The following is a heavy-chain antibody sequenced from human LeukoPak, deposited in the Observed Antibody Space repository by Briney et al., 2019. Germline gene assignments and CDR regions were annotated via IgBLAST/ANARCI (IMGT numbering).Heavy chain of an antibody. CDR1: GYTFTSYY. CDR3: ARDLLVQTDDYYYGMDV. CDR2: INPSGGST. V-gene: IGHV1-46*01. J-gene: IGHJ6*02. Sequence: ASVKVSCKACGYTFTSYYMHLVRQAPGQGLEWMGIINPSGGSTSYAQKFQGRVTMTRDTSTSTVYMELSSLRSEDTAVYYCARDLLVQTDDYYYGMDVWGQGTTVTVSS. D-gene: IGHD1-1*01.